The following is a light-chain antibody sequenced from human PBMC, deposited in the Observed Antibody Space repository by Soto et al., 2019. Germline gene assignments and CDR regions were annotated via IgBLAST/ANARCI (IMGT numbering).Light chain of an antibody. CDR2: RAS. J-gene: IGKJ1*01. CDR3: QQYSGT. CDR1: QSITAW. V-gene: IGKV1-5*03. Sequence: DIQMTQSPSTLSASVGDRVTITCRASQSITAWLAWYQQKPGKAPNLLIYRASSLESGVPSRFSGSGYGAQFSLTISSRQPDDFGTYYCQQYSGTCGQGTKVDVK.